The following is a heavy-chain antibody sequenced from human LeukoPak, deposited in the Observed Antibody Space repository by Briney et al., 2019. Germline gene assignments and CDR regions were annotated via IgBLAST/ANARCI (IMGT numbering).Heavy chain of an antibody. CDR3: ARGSTPPRYSSSPTGFDYWAKRSASRYSSSPTGFDY. J-gene: IGHJ4*02. V-gene: IGHV4-34*01. CDR1: GGSFSGYY. Sequence: SETLSLTCAVYGGSFSGYYWSWIRQPPGKGLEWIGEINHSGGTNYNPSLKSRVTISVDTSKNQFSLKLSSVTAADTAVYYCARGSTPPRYSSSPTGFDYWAKRSASRYSSSPTGFDYWGQGALVTVSS. CDR2: INHSGGT. D-gene: IGHD6-13*01.